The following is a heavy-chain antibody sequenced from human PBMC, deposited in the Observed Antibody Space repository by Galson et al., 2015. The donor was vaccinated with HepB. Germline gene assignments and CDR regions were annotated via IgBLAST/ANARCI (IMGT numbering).Heavy chain of an antibody. CDR1: GFTVSSNY. V-gene: IGHV3-53*01. J-gene: IGHJ4*02. CDR2: IYSGGST. CDR3: ARGRYSYGPFDY. Sequence: SLRLSCAASGFTVSSNYMSWVRQAPGKGLEWVSVIYSGGSTYYADSVKGRFTISRDSSKNTLYLQMNSLRAEDTAVYYCARGRYSYGPFDYWGQGTLVTVSS. D-gene: IGHD5-18*01.